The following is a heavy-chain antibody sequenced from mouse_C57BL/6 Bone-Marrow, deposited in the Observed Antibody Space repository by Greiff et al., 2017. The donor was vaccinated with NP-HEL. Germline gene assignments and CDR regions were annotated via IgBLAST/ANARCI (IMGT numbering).Heavy chain of an antibody. D-gene: IGHD2-4*01. J-gene: IGHJ2*01. CDR1: GFTFSSYA. CDR2: ISDGGSYT. V-gene: IGHV5-4*03. CDR3: ARAMITTGYYFDY. Sequence: EVKLVESGGGLVKPGGSPKLSCAASGFTFSSYAMSWVRQTPEKRLEWVATISDGGSYTYYPDNVKGRFTISRDNAKNNLYLQMSHLKSEDTAMYYCARAMITTGYYFDYWGQGTTLTVSS.